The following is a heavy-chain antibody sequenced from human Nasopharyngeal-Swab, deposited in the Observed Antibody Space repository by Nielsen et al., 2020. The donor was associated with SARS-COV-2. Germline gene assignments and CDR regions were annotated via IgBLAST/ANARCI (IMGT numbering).Heavy chain of an antibody. J-gene: IGHJ4*02. CDR3: ALAVYDYIDY. CDR1: GFAFSSYG. D-gene: IGHD5/OR15-5a*01. CDR2: ISYDGSNK. Sequence: GGSLRLSCAASGFAFSSYGMHWVRQAPGKGLEWVAVISYDGSNKYYADSVKGRFTISRDNSKNTLYPQMNSLRAEDTAVYYCALAVYDYIDYWGQGTLVTVPQ. V-gene: IGHV3-30*03.